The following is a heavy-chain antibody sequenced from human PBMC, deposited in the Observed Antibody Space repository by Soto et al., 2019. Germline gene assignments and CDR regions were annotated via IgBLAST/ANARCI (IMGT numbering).Heavy chain of an antibody. V-gene: IGHV3-33*01. Sequence: GGSLRLSCAASGFTFSSYGMHWVRQAPGKGLEWVAVIWYDGSNKYYADSVKGRFTISRDNSKNTLYLQMNSLRAEDTAVYYCAREGTDIEDDFWSGPGGFDYWGQGTLVTVSS. CDR3: AREGTDIEDDFWSGPGGFDY. D-gene: IGHD3-3*01. J-gene: IGHJ4*02. CDR1: GFTFSSYG. CDR2: IWYDGSNK.